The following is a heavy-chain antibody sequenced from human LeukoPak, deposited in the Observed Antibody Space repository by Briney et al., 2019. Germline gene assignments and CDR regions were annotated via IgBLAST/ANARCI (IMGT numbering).Heavy chain of an antibody. D-gene: IGHD6-13*01. CDR3: ARGPPYSSSWYSRLGDDWFDP. V-gene: IGHV1-18*01. Sequence: GASVKVSCKASGYTFTNYGISWVRQAPGQGLEWLGWIGPYNGNTYYAQNFQGRVTMTTDTSTSTAYMELRSLRSDDTAVYYCARGPPYSSSWYSRLGDDWFDPWGQGTLVTVSS. CDR2: IGPYNGNT. J-gene: IGHJ5*02. CDR1: GYTFTNYG.